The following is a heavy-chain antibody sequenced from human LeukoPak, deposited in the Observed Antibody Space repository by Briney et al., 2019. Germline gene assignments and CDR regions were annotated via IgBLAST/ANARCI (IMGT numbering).Heavy chain of an antibody. CDR1: GGSVSSGSYY. V-gene: IGHV4-61*02. D-gene: IGHD6-13*01. CDR3: ARDFSDSSSWYGNPYYYYYYMDV. J-gene: IGHJ6*03. CDR2: IYTSGST. Sequence: SETLSLTCTVSGGSVSSGSYYWSWIRQPAGKGLEWIGRIYTSGSTNYNPSLKSRVTMSVDTSKNQFSLKLSSVTAADTAVYYCARDFSDSSSWYGNPYYYYYYMDVWGKGTTVTISS.